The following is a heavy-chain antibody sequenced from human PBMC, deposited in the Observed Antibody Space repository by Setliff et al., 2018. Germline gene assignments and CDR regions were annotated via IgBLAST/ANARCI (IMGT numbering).Heavy chain of an antibody. CDR1: GYTFTNYG. CDR2: ISAYNGDT. J-gene: IGHJ4*02. D-gene: IGHD5-12*01. V-gene: IGHV1-18*01. CDR3: ARCLPFLSGYERGAFDY. Sequence: ASVKVSCKASGYTFTNYGINWVRQAPGQRLEWVGWISAYNGDTNYAQKFQGRVTVTTDRSTSTAYMELRSLKSDDTAVYYCARCLPFLSGYERGAFDYWGQGTLVTVSS.